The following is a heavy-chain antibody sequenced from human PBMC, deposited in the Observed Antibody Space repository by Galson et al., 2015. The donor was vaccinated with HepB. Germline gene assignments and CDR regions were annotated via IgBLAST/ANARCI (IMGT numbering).Heavy chain of an antibody. J-gene: IGHJ3*02. Sequence: SLRLSCAASGFTFSSYGMHWVRQAPGKGLEWVAVISYDGSNKYYADSVKGRFTISRDNSKNSLYLQMNSLRTEDTALYYCAKEEQQLVPQDAFDIWGQGTMVTVSS. CDR2: ISYDGSNK. D-gene: IGHD6-13*01. CDR1: GFTFSSYG. CDR3: AKEEQQLVPQDAFDI. V-gene: IGHV3-30*18.